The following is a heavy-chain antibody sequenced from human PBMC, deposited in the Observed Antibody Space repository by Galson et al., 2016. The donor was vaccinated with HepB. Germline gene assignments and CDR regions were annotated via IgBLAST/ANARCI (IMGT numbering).Heavy chain of an antibody. V-gene: IGHV3-23*01. D-gene: IGHD1-14*01. CDR3: SSRGTTXYAFY. J-gene: IGHJ4*02. Sequence: RLSCAASXXXVSTHXXSWVXXAPGKGLEXXXAIRGSGTTTFYADSVNGRFTISRDNSRNTLYLQMDSLRAEXTAVYFFSSRGTTXYAFYLGQGTLVTVSS. CDR2: IRGSGTTT. CDR1: XXXVSTHX.